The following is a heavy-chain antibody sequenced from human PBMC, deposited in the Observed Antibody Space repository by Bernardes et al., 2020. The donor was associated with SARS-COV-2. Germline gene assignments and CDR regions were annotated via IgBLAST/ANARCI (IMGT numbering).Heavy chain of an antibody. V-gene: IGHV3-23*01. J-gene: IGHJ4*02. Sequence: GSLSLPCAAPGFTFSRYAMRWVRPAPGKGLEWVSAISCSGGSTYYADSVKGRFTISRDNSKNTLYLQMNSLRAEDTAVYYCAKGRITMIVVVDFDYWGQGTLVTVSS. CDR2: ISCSGGST. CDR1: GFTFSRYA. CDR3: AKGRITMIVVVDFDY. D-gene: IGHD3-22*01.